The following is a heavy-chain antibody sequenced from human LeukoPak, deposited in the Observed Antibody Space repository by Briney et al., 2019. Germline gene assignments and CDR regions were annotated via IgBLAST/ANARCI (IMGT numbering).Heavy chain of an antibody. CDR3: ARGGTYNDAFDI. V-gene: IGHV1-69*05. CDR1: GGTFSSYA. J-gene: IGHJ3*02. CDR2: IIPIFGTA. D-gene: IGHD1-1*01. Sequence: WASVKDSCKASGGTFSSYAISWVRQAPGQGLEWMGGIIPIFGTANYAQKFQGRVTMTTDTSTSTAYMELRSLRSDDTAVYYCARGGTYNDAFDIWGQGTMVTVSS.